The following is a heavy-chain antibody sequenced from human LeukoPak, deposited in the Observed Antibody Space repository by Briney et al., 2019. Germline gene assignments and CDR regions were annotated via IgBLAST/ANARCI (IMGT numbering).Heavy chain of an antibody. CDR1: GGSISSGGYY. D-gene: IGHD6-19*01. Sequence: SETLSLTCTVSGGSISSGGYYWSWIRQLPGKGLEWIGYISFNGNTYYSPSLKSRVTISGDTSKNQFSLKLSSVTAADTAVYYCARSFSGPTGADYWGQGTLVTVSS. J-gene: IGHJ4*02. CDR2: ISFNGNT. CDR3: ARSFSGPTGADY. V-gene: IGHV4-31*03.